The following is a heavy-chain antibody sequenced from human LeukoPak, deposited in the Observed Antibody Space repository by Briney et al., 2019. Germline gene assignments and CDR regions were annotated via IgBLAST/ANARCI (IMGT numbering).Heavy chain of an antibody. Sequence: GGSLRLSCAASGFTVSNNYTNWVRQAPGKGLEWVSLIYSGGSTYYADSVKGRFTISRDNAKNSLYLQMNSLRAEDTALYYCAKARGDGYNYYFDYWGQGTLVTVSS. J-gene: IGHJ4*02. CDR3: AKARGDGYNYYFDY. CDR2: IYSGGST. V-gene: IGHV3-53*05. D-gene: IGHD5-24*01. CDR1: GFTVSNNY.